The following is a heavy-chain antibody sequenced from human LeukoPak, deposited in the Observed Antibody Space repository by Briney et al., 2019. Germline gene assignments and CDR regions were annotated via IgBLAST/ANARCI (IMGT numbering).Heavy chain of an antibody. CDR3: ARGFYSPHY. J-gene: IGHJ4*02. Sequence: KSSETLSLTCTVSGGSISSDYWSWIRQPPGKGLEWIGYIYCSGRTYYNPSLKSRITISVDTSKNQVSLKLSSVTAADTAVYYCARGFYSPHYWGQGTLVSVSS. CDR1: GGSISSDY. D-gene: IGHD4-11*01. V-gene: IGHV4-59*01. CDR2: IYCSGRT.